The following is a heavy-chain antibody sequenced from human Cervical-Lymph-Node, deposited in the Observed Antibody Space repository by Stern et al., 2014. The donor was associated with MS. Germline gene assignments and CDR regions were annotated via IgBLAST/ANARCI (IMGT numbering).Heavy chain of an antibody. D-gene: IGHD3-9*01. CDR1: GGSISSGSYY. V-gene: IGHV4-61*02. J-gene: IGHJ6*02. CDR3: ARDCRLRYFDNYGMDV. Sequence: VQLEESGPGLVKPSQTLSLTCTVSGGSISSGSYYWSWIRQPAGKGLEWIGRIYTSGSTNYNPSLKSRVTISVDTPKNQFSLKLSSVTAADTAVYYCARDCRLRYFDNYGMDVWGQGTTVTVSS. CDR2: IYTSGST.